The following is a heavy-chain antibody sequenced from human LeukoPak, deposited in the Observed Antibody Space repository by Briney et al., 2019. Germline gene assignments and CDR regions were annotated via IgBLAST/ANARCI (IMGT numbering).Heavy chain of an antibody. CDR3: AKGQSVAGHTWFDP. V-gene: IGHV3-23*01. D-gene: IGHD6-19*01. J-gene: IGHJ5*02. Sequence: GGSLRLSCAASGFTFNNYAMTWVRQAPGKGLEWVSTITDGGTSTYYADWLKGRFTISRDNSKNTLYLQMNSLRVEDTALYYCAKGQSVAGHTWFDPWGQGTLVTVSP. CDR1: GFTFNNYA. CDR2: ITDGGTST.